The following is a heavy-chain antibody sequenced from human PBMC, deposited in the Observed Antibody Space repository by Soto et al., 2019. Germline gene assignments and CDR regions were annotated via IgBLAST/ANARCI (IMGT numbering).Heavy chain of an antibody. CDR2: INVGDGHT. D-gene: IGHD4-17*01. Sequence: ASVKVSCKTSGYSFTSYAIDWVRQAPGQGLEYMGWINVGDGHTESSQRFQGRVTITRDTSASTAYMELSSLRSDDTAIYYCARESYGGNEYDYWGQGTLVTVSS. CDR3: ARESYGGNEYDY. J-gene: IGHJ4*02. CDR1: GYSFTSYA. V-gene: IGHV1-3*01.